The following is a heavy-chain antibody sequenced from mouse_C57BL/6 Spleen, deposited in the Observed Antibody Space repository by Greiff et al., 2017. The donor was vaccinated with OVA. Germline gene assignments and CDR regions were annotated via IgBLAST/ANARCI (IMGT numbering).Heavy chain of an antibody. CDR1: GYTFTSYT. V-gene: IGHV1-4*01. D-gene: IGHD4-1*01. Sequence: QVHVKQSGAELARPGASVKMSCKASGYTFTSYTMHWVKQRPGQGLEWIGYINPSSGYTKYNQKFKDTATLTADKSSSTAYMQLSSLTSEDSAVYYCARSGGLPPMDYWGQGTSVTVSS. CDR3: ARSGGLPPMDY. CDR2: INPSSGYT. J-gene: IGHJ4*01.